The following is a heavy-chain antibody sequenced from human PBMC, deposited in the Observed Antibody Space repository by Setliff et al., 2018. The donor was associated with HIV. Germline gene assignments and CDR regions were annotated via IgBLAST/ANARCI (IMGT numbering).Heavy chain of an antibody. J-gene: IGHJ4*01. CDR1: GFTFSTYY. D-gene: IGHD6-19*01. CDR2: IKQDGSEK. V-gene: IGHV3-7*01. Sequence: GGSLRLSCAGSGFTFSTYYMSWVRKAPGKSLEWVAKIKQDGSEKYYVDYVKGRFIISRDNAKKSLFLQMNSLRVEDTAIYYCARRIYRYSSGWSFDYWGQGTMVTVSS. CDR3: ARRIYRYSSGWSFDY.